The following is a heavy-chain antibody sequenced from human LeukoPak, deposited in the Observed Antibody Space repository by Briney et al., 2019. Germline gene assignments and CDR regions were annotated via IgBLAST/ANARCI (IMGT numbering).Heavy chain of an antibody. V-gene: IGHV4-39*01. D-gene: IGHD2-15*01. CDR2: IFYSGST. CDR3: VTTRQLAEVPRFDP. J-gene: IGHJ5*02. Sequence: SETLSLTCTVSGGSISSSSSYWGWIRQPPGKGLEWIGNIFYSGSTYYNPSLKSRVTMSVDTSNNQFSLNLSSVTAADTAVYYCVTTRQLAEVPRFDPWGQGTQVIVSS. CDR1: GGSISSSSSY.